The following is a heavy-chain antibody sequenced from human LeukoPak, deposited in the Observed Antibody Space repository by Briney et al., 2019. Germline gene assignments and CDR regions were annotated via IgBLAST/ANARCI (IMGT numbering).Heavy chain of an antibody. CDR3: AKGVHKLNYDFWSGYYPPIYFDY. CDR1: GFTFSSYA. J-gene: IGHJ4*02. CDR2: VSDSGGNT. D-gene: IGHD3-3*01. V-gene: IGHV3-23*01. Sequence: GGSLRLSCAASGFTFSSYAMHWVRQATGKGLEWVSGVSDSGGNTYYVDSVKGRFTISRDNSRNTVYLHMNSLRAEDTALYYCAKGVHKLNYDFWSGYYPPIYFDYWGQGTLVTVSS.